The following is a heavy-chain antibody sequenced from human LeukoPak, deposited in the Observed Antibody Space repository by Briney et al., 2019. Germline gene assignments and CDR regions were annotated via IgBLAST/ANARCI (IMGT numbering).Heavy chain of an antibody. CDR2: IYTSGST. CDR1: GGSISSGSYY. V-gene: IGHV4-61*02. D-gene: IGHD5-18*01. Sequence: SETLSLTCTVSGGSISSGSYYWSWIRQPAGKGLEWIGRIYTSGSTNYNPSLKSRVTISVDTSKNQFSLKLSSVTAADTAVYYCAREPTHSYGCSRGDYWGQGTLVTVSS. J-gene: IGHJ4*02. CDR3: AREPTHSYGCSRGDY.